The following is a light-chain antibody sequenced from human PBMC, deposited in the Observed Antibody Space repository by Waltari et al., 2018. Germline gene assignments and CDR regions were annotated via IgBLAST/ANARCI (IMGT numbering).Light chain of an antibody. V-gene: IGKV3-20*01. J-gene: IGKJ2*01. Sequence: EIVLTQSPGTLSLSPGERATLSCRASQSVRRNSVAWYQQKPGQAPWLLIYGASSRATGIPDRFGGSGAGTDFTLTISRLAPEDLAVYYCQQYGNSPGTFGQGTKLQIK. CDR3: QQYGNSPGT. CDR1: QSVRRNS. CDR2: GAS.